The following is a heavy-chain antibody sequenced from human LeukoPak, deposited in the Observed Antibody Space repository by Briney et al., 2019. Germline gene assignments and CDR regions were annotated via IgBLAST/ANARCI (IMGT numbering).Heavy chain of an antibody. V-gene: IGHV3-7*01. D-gene: IGHD3-3*01. CDR1: GFTFSSYW. CDR3: ARDKYYDFWSGYYTGRYYFDY. Sequence: GGSLRLSCAASGFTFSSYWMSWVRQAPGKGLEWVANIKQDGSEKYYVDSVKGRFTISRDNAKNSLYLQMNSLRAEDTAVYYCARDKYYDFWSGYYTGRYYFDYWGQGTLFTVSS. J-gene: IGHJ4*02. CDR2: IKQDGSEK.